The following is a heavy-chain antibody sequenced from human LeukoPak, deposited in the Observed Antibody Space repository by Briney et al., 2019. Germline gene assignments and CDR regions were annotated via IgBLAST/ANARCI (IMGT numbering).Heavy chain of an antibody. CDR2: ITTGGPNT. J-gene: IGHJ4*02. CDR1: GFTFSSYT. CDR3: ARAKDGTNILDY. Sequence: PGGSLRLSCTASGFTFSSYTMSWVRQAPGKGLKWVSTITTGGPNTYYADSVKGRFTVSRDDSKNTLYLQMNSLRAEDTAVYYCARAKDGTNILDYWGQGTLVTVSS. D-gene: IGHD5-24*01. V-gene: IGHV3-23*01.